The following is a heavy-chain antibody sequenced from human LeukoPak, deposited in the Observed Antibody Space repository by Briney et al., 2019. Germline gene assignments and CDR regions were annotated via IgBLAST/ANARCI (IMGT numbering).Heavy chain of an antibody. V-gene: IGHV4-59*08. J-gene: IGHJ3*02. CDR3: ARHFTYYYDSSGYPRDAFDI. CDR2: IYCSGST. CDR1: GGSISGYY. Sequence: SETLPLTCTVSGGSISGYYWSWIRQSPGEGLVWMGYIYCSGSTNYNPSLKSRVTISLDMSKNQFSLKLSSVTAADTALYYCARHFTYYYDSSGYPRDAFDIWGQGQVLSVSS. D-gene: IGHD3-22*01.